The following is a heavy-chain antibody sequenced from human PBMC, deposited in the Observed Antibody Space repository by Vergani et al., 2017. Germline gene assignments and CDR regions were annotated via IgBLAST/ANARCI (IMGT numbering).Heavy chain of an antibody. CDR3: ASTTGTTDAFDI. Sequence: EVQLVESGGGSVQSGGSLRLSCVASGFSFNTYWMHWVRQVPGKGLMWVARIDEYGNRATYGDFETGRFTISRDNAKNTVFLQMNSLRAEDTAVYYCASTTGTTDAFDIWGQGTMVTVSS. CDR2: IDEYGNRA. V-gene: IGHV3-74*03. J-gene: IGHJ3*02. CDR1: GFSFNTYW. D-gene: IGHD1-1*01.